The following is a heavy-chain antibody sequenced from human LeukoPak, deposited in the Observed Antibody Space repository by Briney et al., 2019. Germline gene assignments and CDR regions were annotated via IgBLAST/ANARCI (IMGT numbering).Heavy chain of an antibody. CDR2: INPSGGST. Sequence: GASVTVSCKASGYTFTSYYMHWVRQAPGQGLEWMGIINPSGGSTSYAQKFQGRVTMTRDMSTSTVYMELSSLRSEDTAVYYCARGYGSGSYYPLNWFDPWGQGTLVTVSS. J-gene: IGHJ5*02. CDR1: GYTFTSYY. CDR3: ARGYGSGSYYPLNWFDP. D-gene: IGHD3-10*01. V-gene: IGHV1-46*01.